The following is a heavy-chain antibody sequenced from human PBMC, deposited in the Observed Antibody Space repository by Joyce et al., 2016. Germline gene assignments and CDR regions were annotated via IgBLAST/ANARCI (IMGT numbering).Heavy chain of an antibody. Sequence: QVHLVQSGAEVKKPGASVKVSCKASGLSFSDSYMHWVRQAPGQGLEGMGRINPDSGGTNYAQKFQGRVTLTRDASISTVYMEVSRLRSDDTAVYFCARGPMPPYAFDVWGQGTLVTVSA. D-gene: IGHD2-2*01. CDR1: GLSFSDSY. CDR3: ARGPMPPYAFDV. CDR2: INPDSGGT. V-gene: IGHV1-2*06. J-gene: IGHJ3*01.